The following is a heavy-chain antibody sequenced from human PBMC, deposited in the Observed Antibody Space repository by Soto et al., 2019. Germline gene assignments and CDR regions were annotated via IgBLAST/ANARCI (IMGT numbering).Heavy chain of an antibody. Sequence: GGSLRLSCAASGFTFSSYAMSWVRQAPGKGLEWVSAISGSGGSTYYADSVKGRFTISRDNSKNTLYLQMNSLRAEDTAVYYCAKDVRQHGPHGSWLDPWGQGTLVTVSS. V-gene: IGHV3-23*01. CDR3: AKDVRQHGPHGSWLDP. D-gene: IGHD1-26*01. CDR1: GFTFSSYA. J-gene: IGHJ5*02. CDR2: ISGSGGST.